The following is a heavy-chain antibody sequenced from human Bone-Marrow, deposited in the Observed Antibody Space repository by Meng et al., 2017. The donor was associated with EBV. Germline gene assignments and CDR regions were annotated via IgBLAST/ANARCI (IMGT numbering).Heavy chain of an antibody. CDR2: IYHSGST. J-gene: IGHJ1*01. Sequence: LQDSCPTLLKPSATLSVTVAVSGVSIRSTFCGSEDRQPPGRGLEWLGQIYHSGSTNYNPSLKSRVIISVDKSKNQCSRRLTSVTAADTAVYYCARAYSYGSRDLPGHWGLGTLVTVSS. CDR3: ARAYSYGSRDLPGH. CDR1: GVSIRSTFC. V-gene: IGHV4-4*02. D-gene: IGHD3-10*01.